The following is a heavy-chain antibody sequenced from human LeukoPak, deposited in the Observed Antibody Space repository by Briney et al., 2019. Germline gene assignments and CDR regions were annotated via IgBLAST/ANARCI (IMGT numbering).Heavy chain of an antibody. CDR2: IYTSGST. CDR3: ARSSIFNWFDP. Sequence: PSQTLSLTCTVSGGSTSSGSYYWSWIRQPAGKGLEWIGRIYTSGSTNYNPSLKSRVTISVDTSKNQFSLKLSSVTAADTAVYYCARSSIFNWFDPWGQGTLVTVSS. CDR1: GGSTSSGSYY. V-gene: IGHV4-61*02. D-gene: IGHD3-3*02. J-gene: IGHJ5*02.